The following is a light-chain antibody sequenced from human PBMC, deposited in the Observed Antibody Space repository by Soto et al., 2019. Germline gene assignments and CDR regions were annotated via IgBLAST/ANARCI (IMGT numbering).Light chain of an antibody. V-gene: IGKV2-30*01. CDR2: QVS. Sequence: DVLMTQSPLFLPVTLGQSASISCRSSQSPVISGGNTLLNGFQKRLGQPPRRLIYQVSDRDLGVPDRFSGSGSDTEFTLKISRVEAEDAGVYYCMQGASWAYTFGQGTKLEI. CDR3: MQGASWAYT. CDR1: QSPVISGGNTL. J-gene: IGKJ2*01.